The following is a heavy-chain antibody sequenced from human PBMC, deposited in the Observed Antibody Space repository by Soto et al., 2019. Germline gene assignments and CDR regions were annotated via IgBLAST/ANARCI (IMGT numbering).Heavy chain of an antibody. J-gene: IGHJ6*02. CDR3: ASQGLYYYGLDV. Sequence: QRLSCAASGFPFSTYWMHWVRQAPGKGPVWVSRINNDGSTTRYADSVKGRFTISRDNAKNTLYLQMNSLRAEDTAVYYCASQGLYYYGLDVWGQGTTVTVSS. CDR2: INNDGSTT. V-gene: IGHV3-74*01. CDR1: GFPFSTYW.